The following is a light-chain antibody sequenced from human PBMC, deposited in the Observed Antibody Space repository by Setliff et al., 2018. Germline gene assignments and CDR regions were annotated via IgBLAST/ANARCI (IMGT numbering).Light chain of an antibody. CDR3: SSYTSSSIFYV. CDR1: SSDVGGYNS. Sequence: QSALTQHASVSGSPGQSITISCTGTSSDVGGYNSVSWYQQHPGKAPKLMIYDVSNRPSGVSNRFSGSKSGNTASLTISGLQAEDEADYYCSSYTSSSIFYVFGTGTKGTVL. V-gene: IGLV2-14*03. CDR2: DVS. J-gene: IGLJ1*01.